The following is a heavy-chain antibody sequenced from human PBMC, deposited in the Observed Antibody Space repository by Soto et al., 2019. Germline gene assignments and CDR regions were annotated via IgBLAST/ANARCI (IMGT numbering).Heavy chain of an antibody. CDR2: INQDGSEK. Sequence: GGSLRLSCAASGFTFSSYWMSWVRQAPGKGLEWVANINQDGSEKYYVDSVKDRFTISRDNAKNSLFLQIDSLRAEDTAVYYCARASRSAPDAWGQGTLVTVSS. J-gene: IGHJ5*02. D-gene: IGHD6-6*01. CDR3: ARASRSAPDA. CDR1: GFTFSSYW. V-gene: IGHV3-7*01.